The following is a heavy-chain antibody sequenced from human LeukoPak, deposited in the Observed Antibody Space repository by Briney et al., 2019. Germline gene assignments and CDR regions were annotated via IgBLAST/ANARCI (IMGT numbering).Heavy chain of an antibody. D-gene: IGHD6-19*01. CDR1: GFTFKNYL. V-gene: IGHV3-23*01. CDR3: AKTSAVAGTAVYYFDH. Sequence: PGGSLRLSCAASGFTFKNYLMRWVRRAPGKGLEWVSSISGSAADTYYADSVKGRFTVSRDNSKNTLYLQMNSLRVEDSALYYCAKTSAVAGTAVYYFDHWGRGTLVTVSS. CDR2: ISGSAADT. J-gene: IGHJ4*02.